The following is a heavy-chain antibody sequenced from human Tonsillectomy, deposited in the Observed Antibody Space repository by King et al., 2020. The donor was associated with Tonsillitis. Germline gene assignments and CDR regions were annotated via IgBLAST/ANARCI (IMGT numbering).Heavy chain of an antibody. D-gene: IGHD1-7*01. CDR2: IYLLGNT. Sequence: QLQESGPGLVKPSETLSLTCTVSGGSLSNYFWSWIRQPPGKGLEWIGYIYLLGNTNYNPSLKSRVTISVETSKKQFSLKLRSMTAEDTAVYFCAREGPNYSFDYWGQGTLVTVSS. J-gene: IGHJ4*02. V-gene: IGHV4-59*01. CDR1: GGSLSNYF. CDR3: AREGPNYSFDY.